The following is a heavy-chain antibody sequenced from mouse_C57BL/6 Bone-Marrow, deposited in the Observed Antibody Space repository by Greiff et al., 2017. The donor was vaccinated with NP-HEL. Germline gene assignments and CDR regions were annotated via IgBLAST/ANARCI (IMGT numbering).Heavy chain of an antibody. CDR1: GFNINDYY. J-gene: IGHJ3*01. CDR2: IDPEDGET. V-gene: IGHV14-2*01. CDR3: AREVVSQGWFAY. Sequence: VQLQQSGAELVKPGASVKLSCTASGFNINDYYMHWVKQRTEQGLEWIGRIDPEDGETNYAPNFQGKATITADTSSSTAYLQLSGLTSEDTAVYYGAREVVSQGWFAYWGQGTLVTVSA.